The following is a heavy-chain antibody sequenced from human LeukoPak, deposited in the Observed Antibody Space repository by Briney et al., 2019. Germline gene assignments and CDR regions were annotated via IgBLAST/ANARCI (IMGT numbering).Heavy chain of an antibody. CDR3: ASKLTSGY. D-gene: IGHD4-17*01. CDR2: IYSGGTT. J-gene: IGHJ4*02. CDR1: GFTVTSNY. Sequence: PGGSLRLSCVVSGFTVTSNYVSWVRQAPGKGLEWVSVIYSGGTTNYADSVKGRFTVYRDNSKNTLYLQMNSLGAEDTAVYYCASKLTSGYWGQGTLVTVSS. V-gene: IGHV3-66*01.